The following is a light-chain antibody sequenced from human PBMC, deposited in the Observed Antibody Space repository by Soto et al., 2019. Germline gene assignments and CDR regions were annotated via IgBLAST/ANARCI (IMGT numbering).Light chain of an antibody. CDR2: DGY. Sequence: DIQMTQSPSTLSASVGERVTITCRASQTINNNLAWYQKKQGKAPQLLIYDGYTLERGVPSRFSGSGSGTEFKLTIGSRQPDDFANDYCQQYDNYCRYTFGQGTKLDIK. V-gene: IGKV1-5*01. CDR1: QTINNN. CDR3: QQYDNYCRYT. J-gene: IGKJ2*01.